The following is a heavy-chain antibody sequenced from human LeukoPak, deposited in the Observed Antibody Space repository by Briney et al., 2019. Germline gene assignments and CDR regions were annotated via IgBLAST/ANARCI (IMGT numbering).Heavy chain of an antibody. V-gene: IGHV1-18*01. Sequence: ASVKVSCKASGYTFTSYGISWVRQAPGQGLEWMGWISAYNGNTNYAQKLQGRVTMTTDTSTSTAYMELRSLRSDDTAVYYCARGTYYYDSSGFSDYYYGMDVWGQGTTVTVSS. J-gene: IGHJ6*02. CDR3: ARGTYYYDSSGFSDYYYGMDV. D-gene: IGHD3-22*01. CDR1: GYTFTSYG. CDR2: ISAYNGNT.